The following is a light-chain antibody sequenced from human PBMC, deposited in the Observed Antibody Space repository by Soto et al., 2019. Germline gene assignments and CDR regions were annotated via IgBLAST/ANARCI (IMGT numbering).Light chain of an antibody. J-gene: IGLJ1*01. CDR3: CSYTSDLTHYV. V-gene: IGLV2-14*03. CDR2: GVT. CDR1: SSDIGGHDD. Sequence: QSVLSHPGSVSWSPGHAITISCTGTSSDIGGHDDVSWYQQHPGKVPKLLIYGVTDRPSGVSNRFSGSKSGNVASLTISGLQAEDEADYYCCSYTSDLTHYVFGTGTKVTVL.